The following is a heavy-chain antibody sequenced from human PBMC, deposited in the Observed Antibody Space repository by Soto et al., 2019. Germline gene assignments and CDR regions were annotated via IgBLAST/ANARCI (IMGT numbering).Heavy chain of an antibody. CDR2: IVVGSGNT. CDR1: GFTFTSSA. J-gene: IGHJ6*03. D-gene: IGHD2-15*01. CDR3: AAVRRYCSGGSCYSRDYYYMDV. Sequence: ASVKVSCKASGFTFTSSAMQWVRQARGQRLEWIGWIVVGSGNTNYAQKFQERVTITRDMSTSTACMELSSLRSEDTAVYYCAAVRRYCSGGSCYSRDYYYMDVWGKGTTVTVSS. V-gene: IGHV1-58*02.